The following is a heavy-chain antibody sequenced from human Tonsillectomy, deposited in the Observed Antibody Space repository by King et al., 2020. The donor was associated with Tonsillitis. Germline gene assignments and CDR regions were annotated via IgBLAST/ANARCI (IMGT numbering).Heavy chain of an antibody. Sequence: VQLVESGGGLVQPGGSLRLSCAASGFTFSNYAMNWVRQAPGKGLEWVSVIYSSGGSRYYADSVKGRFTISRDNSENRLYLQMNSLRAEDTAVYYCATSSDWGLGPFDYWGQGTLVPVSS. J-gene: IGHJ4*02. V-gene: IGHV3-23*03. CDR1: GFTFSNYA. D-gene: IGHD7-27*01. CDR2: IYSSGGSR. CDR3: ATSSDWGLGPFDY.